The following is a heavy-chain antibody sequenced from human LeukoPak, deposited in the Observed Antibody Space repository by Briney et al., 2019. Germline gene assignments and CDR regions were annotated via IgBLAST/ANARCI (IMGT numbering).Heavy chain of an antibody. J-gene: IGHJ4*02. CDR3: ARDRATSYFDY. V-gene: IGHV3-33*01. CDR1: GFTFSSYG. Sequence: PGGSLRLSCAASGFTFSSYGMHWVRQAPGKGLEWVAFIWYDGSNKYYVDSVKGRFTISRDNSKNTLYLQMNSLRVEDTAVYYCARDRATSYFDYWGQGTRVTVSS. CDR2: IWYDGSNK.